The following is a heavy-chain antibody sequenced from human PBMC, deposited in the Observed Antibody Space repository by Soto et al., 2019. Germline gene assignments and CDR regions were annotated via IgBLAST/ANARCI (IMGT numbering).Heavy chain of an antibody. J-gene: IGHJ4*02. V-gene: IGHV3-23*01. Sequence: EVQLLESGGGLVQPGGSLRLSCAASGFTFSSYAMSWVRQAPGKGLERVSSMSSDGGNTYYADSVKGRFTISRDNSKNTLSLQMNSLRADDAAVYYCAKSHYPGGNFHFPDYWGQGTLVTVSA. CDR2: MSSDGGNT. D-gene: IGHD1-1*01. CDR1: GFTFSSYA. CDR3: AKSHYPGGNFHFPDY.